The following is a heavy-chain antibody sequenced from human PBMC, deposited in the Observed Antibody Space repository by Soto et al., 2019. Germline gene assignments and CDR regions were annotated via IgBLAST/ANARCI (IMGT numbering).Heavy chain of an antibody. CDR3: AREVETVTTSISYYFDY. J-gene: IGHJ4*02. Sequence: QVQLQESGPGLVKPSQTLSLTCTVSGGSISSGDYYWSWIRQPPGKGLEWIGYIYYSGSTYYNPSLKSRVTISVDTSKNQFSLKLSSVTAADTAVYYCAREVETVTTSISYYFDYWGQGTLVTVSS. CDR2: IYYSGST. D-gene: IGHD4-17*01. V-gene: IGHV4-30-4*01. CDR1: GGSISSGDYY.